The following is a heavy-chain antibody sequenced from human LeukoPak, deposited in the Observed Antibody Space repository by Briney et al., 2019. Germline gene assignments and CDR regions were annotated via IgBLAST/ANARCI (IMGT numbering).Heavy chain of an antibody. CDR2: IYYRGST. CDR3: ATGRVAIKSRFFDY. Sequence: SETLSLTCAVSGDSIRSSSYYWGWIRQPPGRGLEWIGSIYYRGSTYYNPSLKSRVTISVDTSKSQFSLELTSVTVADTAMYFCATGRVAIKSRFFDYWGQGSLITVSS. CDR1: GDSIRSSSYY. V-gene: IGHV4-39*01. J-gene: IGHJ4*02. D-gene: IGHD3-10*01.